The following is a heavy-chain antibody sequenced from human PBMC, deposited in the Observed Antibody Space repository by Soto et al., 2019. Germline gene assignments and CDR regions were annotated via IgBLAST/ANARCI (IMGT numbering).Heavy chain of an antibody. J-gene: IGHJ4*02. V-gene: IGHV4-39*01. D-gene: IGHD1-1*01. Sequence: PSETLSLTCTVSGGSISSSSYYWGWVRQPPGKGLEWIGAMSYGGSTYHNPSLRSRVTISVDTSKSQFSLDLTSVTAADTAVYYCARHRRETGTYAQPLDYWGQGTLVTVSS. CDR3: ARHRRETGTYAQPLDY. CDR2: MSYGGST. CDR1: GGSISSSSYY.